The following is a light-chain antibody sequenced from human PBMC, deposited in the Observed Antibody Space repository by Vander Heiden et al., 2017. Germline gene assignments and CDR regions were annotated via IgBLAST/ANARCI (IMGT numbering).Light chain of an antibody. CDR2: AAS. Sequence: IQMTQSPSSVPASVGDRVTITGRASQGISSWLAWYQQKPEKAPKLLIYAASSLQSRVPSRFSGGGSATDFTLTISSLQPEDFASYYYQQANSFPRTFGQGTKVEIK. V-gene: IGKV1-12*01. J-gene: IGKJ1*01. CDR1: QGISSW. CDR3: QQANSFPRT.